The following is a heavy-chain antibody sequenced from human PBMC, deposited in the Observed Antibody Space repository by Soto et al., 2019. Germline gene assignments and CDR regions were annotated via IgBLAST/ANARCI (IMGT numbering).Heavy chain of an antibody. J-gene: IGHJ4*02. CDR1: GGSISSGGYS. CDR3: ARGVTTVTTFDY. Sequence: LSLTCAVSGGSISSGGYSCNWIRQPPGKGLEWIGYIYHSGSTYYNPSLKSRVTISVDRSKNQFSLKLSSVTAADTAVYYCARGVTTVTTFDYWGQGTLVTVSS. V-gene: IGHV4-30-2*01. D-gene: IGHD4-17*01. CDR2: IYHSGST.